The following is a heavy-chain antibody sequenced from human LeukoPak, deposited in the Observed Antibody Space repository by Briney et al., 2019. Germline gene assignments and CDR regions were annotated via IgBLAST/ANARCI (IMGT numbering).Heavy chain of an antibody. J-gene: IGHJ4*02. V-gene: IGHV4-39*01. CDR1: GGSISSSSYY. D-gene: IGHD6-19*01. CDR3: ARLGLAVAVAGTAISY. Sequence: PSETLSLTCTVSGGSISSSSYYWGWIRRPPGKGLEWIGSIYYSGSTYYNPSLKSRVTISVDTSKNQFSLKLSSVTAADTAMYYCARLGLAVAVAGTAISYWGQGTLVTVSS. CDR2: IYYSGST.